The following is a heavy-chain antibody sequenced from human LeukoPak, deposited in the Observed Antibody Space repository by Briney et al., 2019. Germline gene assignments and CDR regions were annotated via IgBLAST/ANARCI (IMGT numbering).Heavy chain of an antibody. CDR3: QKAPYDILTGYNRAPPKVPY. CDR2: ISGSGGST. J-gene: IGHJ4*02. V-gene: IGHV3-23*01. CDR1: GFTFSSYA. Sequence: GGSLRLSCAASGFTFSSYAMSWVRQAPGKGLEWVSAISGSGGSTYYADSVKGRFTISRDNSKNTLYLQMNSLRAEDTALYYWQKAPYDILTGYNRAPPKVPYWGQGTLVTVSS. D-gene: IGHD3-9*01.